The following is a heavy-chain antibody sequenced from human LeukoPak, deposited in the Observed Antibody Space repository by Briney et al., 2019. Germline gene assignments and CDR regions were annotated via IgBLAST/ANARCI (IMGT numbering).Heavy chain of an antibody. Sequence: SETLSLTCSVSGFFISSGYYWGWIRQPPGKGLEWIGNISDSGSTYYNPSLKSRVTISLDTSKNQFSLKVSSLTAADTAVYYCARGLNGYDYWGQGTLVKVSS. J-gene: IGHJ4*02. CDR3: ARGLNGYDY. V-gene: IGHV4-38-2*02. CDR2: ISDSGST. D-gene: IGHD5-24*01. CDR1: GFFISSGYY.